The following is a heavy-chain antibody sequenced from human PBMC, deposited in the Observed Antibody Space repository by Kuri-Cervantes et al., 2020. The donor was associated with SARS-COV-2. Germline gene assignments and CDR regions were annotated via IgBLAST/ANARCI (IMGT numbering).Heavy chain of an antibody. Sequence: ASVKVSCKASGYTFTSYYMHWVRQAPGQGLEWMGIINPSGGSTSYAQKFQGRVTMTRDTSTSTAYMELRSLRSDDTAVYYCARDTGYGADYFDYWGQGTLVTVSS. J-gene: IGHJ4*02. D-gene: IGHD4-17*01. CDR2: INPSGGST. CDR1: GYTFTSYY. V-gene: IGHV1-46*01. CDR3: ARDTGYGADYFDY.